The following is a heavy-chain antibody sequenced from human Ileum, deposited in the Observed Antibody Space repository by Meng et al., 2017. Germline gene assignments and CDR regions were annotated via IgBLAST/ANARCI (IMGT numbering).Heavy chain of an antibody. D-gene: IGHD3-22*01. CDR1: GFTFGSYA. CDR3: AKDLGYYYDTSGYYFDY. Sequence: GGSLRLSCAASGFTFGSYAMSWVRQPPGKGLEWVASVSGSGGSTFYADSVKGRFTISRDNSRNTLYLEFHSLRAEDTAVYYCAKDLGYYYDTSGYYFDYWGQGALVTVS. CDR2: VSGSGGST. J-gene: IGHJ4*02. V-gene: IGHV3-23*01.